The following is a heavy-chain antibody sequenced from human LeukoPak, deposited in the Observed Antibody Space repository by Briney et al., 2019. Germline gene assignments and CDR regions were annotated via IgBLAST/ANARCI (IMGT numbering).Heavy chain of an antibody. CDR1: GDTLNSYA. CDR2: IVPMFNVA. Sequence: GASVKVSCKTSGDTLNSYAINWVRQAPGQGLEWLGRIVPMFNVATYAPKLQGRLTITAETSTNTVYMELRSLTTEDAALYYCARGPYPSDRSGFYYYYMDVWGRGTTVTVSS. CDR3: ARGPYPSDRSGFYYYYMDV. V-gene: IGHV1-69*04. D-gene: IGHD1-14*01. J-gene: IGHJ6*03.